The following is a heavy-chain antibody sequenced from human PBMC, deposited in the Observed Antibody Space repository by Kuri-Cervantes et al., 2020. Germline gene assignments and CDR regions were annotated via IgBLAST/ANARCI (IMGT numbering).Heavy chain of an antibody. J-gene: IGHJ6*03. V-gene: IGHV4-4*07. CDR1: GGSISSYY. Sequence: SETLSLTCTVSGGSISSYYWSWTRQPAGKGLEWIGRIYTSGSTNYNPSLKSRVTISVDKSKNQFSLKLSSVTAADTAVYYCAREVVVAADYYYYYYMDVWGKGTTVTVSS. CDR2: IYTSGST. D-gene: IGHD2-15*01. CDR3: AREVVVAADYYYYYYMDV.